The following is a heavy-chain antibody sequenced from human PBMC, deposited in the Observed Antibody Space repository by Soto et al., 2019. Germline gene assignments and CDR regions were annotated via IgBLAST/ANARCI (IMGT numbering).Heavy chain of an antibody. V-gene: IGHV4-30-2*01. D-gene: IGHD2-2*01. CDR3: ASGYCSSTNCYSLDY. CDR2: IYHSGST. J-gene: IGHJ4*02. CDR1: GASISSGGYS. Sequence: SETLSLTCAVSGASISSGGYSWSWIRQPPGKGLEWIGYIYHSGSTYYNPSLKSRVTISVDRSKNQFSLQLSSVTAADTAVYYCASGYCSSTNCYSLDYWGQGTLVTVSS.